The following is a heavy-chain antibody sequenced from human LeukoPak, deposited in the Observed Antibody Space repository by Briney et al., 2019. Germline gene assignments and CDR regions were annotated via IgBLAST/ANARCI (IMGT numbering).Heavy chain of an antibody. CDR1: GYSFTNYW. Sequence: GESLKISCKGSGYSFTNYWIGWVRQMPGKGLEWMGIIYPGDPDTRYGPSFQGQVTISADKSINTAYLQWSSLKASDTAMYYCTRRGSREYFQQWGQGTLVTVGS. CDR3: TRRGSREYFQQ. D-gene: IGHD5-18*01. V-gene: IGHV5-51*01. CDR2: IYPGDPDT. J-gene: IGHJ1*01.